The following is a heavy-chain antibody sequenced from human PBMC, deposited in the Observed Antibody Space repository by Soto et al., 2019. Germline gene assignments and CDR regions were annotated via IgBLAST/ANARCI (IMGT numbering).Heavy chain of an antibody. V-gene: IGHV4-39*01. CDR1: GGSISSSSYY. D-gene: IGHD2-15*01. CDR3: ASEEVGVQPPVAATLHRSEGFDP. Sequence: QLQLQESGPGLVKPSETLSLTCTVSGGSISSSSYYWGWIRQPPGKGLEWIGSIYYSGSTYYNPSLKSRVTISVDTSKNQFSLKLSSVTAADTAVYYCASEEVGVQPPVAATLHRSEGFDPWGQGTLVTVSS. J-gene: IGHJ5*02. CDR2: IYYSGST.